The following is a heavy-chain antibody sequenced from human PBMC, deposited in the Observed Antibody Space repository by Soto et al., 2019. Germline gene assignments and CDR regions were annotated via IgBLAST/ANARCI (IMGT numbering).Heavy chain of an antibody. CDR2: IIPIFGTA. CDR3: ARDGGYNYEYYLDD. J-gene: IGHJ4*02. D-gene: IGHD5-12*01. Sequence: QVQLVQSGAEVKKPGSSVKVSCKASGGTFSSYAISWVRQAPGQGLEWMGGIIPIFGTANYAQKFQGRVTITAAKSTCTAYRELSSLRSEDTDVYYCARDGGYNYEYYLDDWGQGTLVTVSS. V-gene: IGHV1-69*06. CDR1: GGTFSSYA.